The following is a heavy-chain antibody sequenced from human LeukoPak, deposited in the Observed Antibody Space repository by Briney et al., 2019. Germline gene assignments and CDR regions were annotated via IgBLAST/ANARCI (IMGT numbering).Heavy chain of an antibody. CDR1: GFTFNSYW. CDR2: IKYDESEK. J-gene: IGHJ4*02. D-gene: IGHD5-24*01. V-gene: IGHV3-7*01. CDR3: ARGRDGSY. Sequence: GGSLRLSCVASGFTFNSYWMTWVRQAPGKGLEWVANIKYDESEKYLVESVKGRFTISRDNTKNSVFLQMDTLRVEGTAVYYCARGRDGSYWGQGTQVTVSS.